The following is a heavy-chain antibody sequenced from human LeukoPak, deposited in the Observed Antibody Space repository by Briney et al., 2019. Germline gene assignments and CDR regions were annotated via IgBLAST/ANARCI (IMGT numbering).Heavy chain of an antibody. CDR3: ARQVEATPRYSA. CDR1: GGSISSYY. Sequence: SETLSLTCTVSGGSISSYYWSWVRQPAGKGLEWIGRIYTSGSTNYNPSLKSRVTISVDMSKNQFSLKLSSVTAADTAVYYCARQVEATPRYSAWGQGTLVTVSS. D-gene: IGHD1-26*01. CDR2: IYTSGST. J-gene: IGHJ5*02. V-gene: IGHV4-4*07.